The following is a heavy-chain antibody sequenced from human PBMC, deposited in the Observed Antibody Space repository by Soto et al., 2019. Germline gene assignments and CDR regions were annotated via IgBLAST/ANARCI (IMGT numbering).Heavy chain of an antibody. Sequence: EVQLVESGGGLVQPGGSLRLSCAASGFTFSSYEMNWVRQAPGKGLEWVSYISSSGSTIYYADSVKGRFTISRDNAKNSLYLQMNSVGAEDTAAYYCARERIAAAYNVYYYYGMDVWGQGPTVTVSS. D-gene: IGHD6-13*01. CDR2: ISSSGSTI. CDR1: GFTFSSYE. CDR3: ARERIAAAYNVYYYYGMDV. V-gene: IGHV3-48*03. J-gene: IGHJ6*02.